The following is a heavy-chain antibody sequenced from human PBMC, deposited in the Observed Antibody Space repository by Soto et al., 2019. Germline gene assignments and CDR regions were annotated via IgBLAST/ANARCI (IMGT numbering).Heavy chain of an antibody. CDR1: GGSFSGNY. V-gene: IGHV4-34*01. Sequence: PSETLSLTCAVSGGSFSGNYWTWIRQPPGKGLEWIAEINHSGSSNYNPSLKSRVTISVDTSKNQFSLKLSSVTAADTAVYYCARFGRITMVRGVNFWFDPWGQGTLVTVSS. J-gene: IGHJ5*02. D-gene: IGHD3-10*01. CDR2: INHSGSS. CDR3: ARFGRITMVRGVNFWFDP.